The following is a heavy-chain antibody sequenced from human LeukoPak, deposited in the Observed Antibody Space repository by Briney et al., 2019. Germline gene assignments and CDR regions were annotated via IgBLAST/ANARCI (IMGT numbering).Heavy chain of an antibody. CDR2: INPSGGST. J-gene: IGHJ1*01. CDR3: ARGRLGVVPAAIWQITEYFQH. Sequence: ASVKVSCKASGYTFTSYYMHWVRQAPGQGLEWMGIINPSGGSTSYAQKFQGRVTMTRDTSTSTVYMELSSLRSEDTAVYYCARGRLGVVPAAIWQITEYFQHWGQGTLVTVSS. D-gene: IGHD2-2*01. CDR1: GYTFTSYY. V-gene: IGHV1-46*01.